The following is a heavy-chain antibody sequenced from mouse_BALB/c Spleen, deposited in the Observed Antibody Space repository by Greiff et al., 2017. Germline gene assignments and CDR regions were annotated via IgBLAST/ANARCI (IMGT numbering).Heavy chain of an antibody. V-gene: IGHV5-12-1*01. CDR2: ISSGGGST. J-gene: IGHJ4*01. Sequence: DVKLVESGGGLVKPGGSLKLSCAASGFAFSSYDMSWVRQTPEKRLEWVAYISSGGGSTYYPDTVKGRFTISRDNAKNTLYLQMSSLKSEDTAMYYCARHELYYYAMDYWGQGNSVTVSS. CDR1: GFAFSSYD. CDR3: ARHELYYYAMDY.